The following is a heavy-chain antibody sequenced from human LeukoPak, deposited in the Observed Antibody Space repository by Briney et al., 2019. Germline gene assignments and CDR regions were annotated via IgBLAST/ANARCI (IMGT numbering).Heavy chain of an antibody. CDR2: ISAYNGNT. CDR1: GYTFTSYG. V-gene: IGHV1-18*01. CDR3: ARHNYYDSSGYYDY. D-gene: IGHD3-22*01. Sequence: PRASVKVSCKASGYTFTSYGISWVRQAPGQGLEWMGWISAYNGNTNYAQKLQGRVTMTTDTSTSTAYMELRSLRSDDTAVYYCARHNYYDSSGYYDYWGQGTLVTVSS. J-gene: IGHJ4*02.